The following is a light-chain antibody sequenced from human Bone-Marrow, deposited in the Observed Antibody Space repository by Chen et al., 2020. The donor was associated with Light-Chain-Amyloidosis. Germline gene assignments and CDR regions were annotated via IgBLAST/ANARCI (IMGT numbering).Light chain of an antibody. CDR2: DDS. CDR3: QVWDRSSDRPV. V-gene: IGLV3-21*02. J-gene: IGLJ3*02. Sequence: SYVLTQPSSVSVASGQTAPIACGGNNIGSTSVHWYQQTPGQARLLVVYDDSDRPSGIPERLSGSNSGNTATLTISRVEAGDEADYYCQVWDRSSDRPVFGGGTKLTVL. CDR1: NIGSTS.